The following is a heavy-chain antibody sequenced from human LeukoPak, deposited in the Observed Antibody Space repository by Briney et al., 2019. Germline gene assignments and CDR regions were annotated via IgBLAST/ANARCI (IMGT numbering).Heavy chain of an antibody. V-gene: IGHV3-23*01. CDR3: AKMQGYFDY. J-gene: IGHJ4*02. CDR2: ITGDGTTT. Sequence: GGSLRLSCEASGLTFSSYGMSWVRQAPGKGLQWVSAITGDGTTTYYADSVKGRFTISRDTSKNMLYLQMSSLRAADTAVYYCAKMQGYFDYWGQGTLVPVSS. CDR1: GLTFSSYG.